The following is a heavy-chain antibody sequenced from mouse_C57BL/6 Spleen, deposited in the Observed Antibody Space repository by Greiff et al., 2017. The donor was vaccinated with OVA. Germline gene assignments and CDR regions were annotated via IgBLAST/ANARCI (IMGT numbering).Heavy chain of an antibody. CDR2: IYPGSGST. D-gene: IGHD1-1*01. CDR3: ARAYGSSILYAMDY. Sequence: QVQLQQSGAELVKPGASVKMSCKASGYTFTSYWITWVKQRPGQGLEWIGDIYPGSGSTNYNEKFKSKATLTVDTSSSTAYMQLSSLTSEDSAVYYCARAYGSSILYAMDYWGQGTSVTVSS. J-gene: IGHJ4*01. CDR1: GYTFTSYW. V-gene: IGHV1-55*01.